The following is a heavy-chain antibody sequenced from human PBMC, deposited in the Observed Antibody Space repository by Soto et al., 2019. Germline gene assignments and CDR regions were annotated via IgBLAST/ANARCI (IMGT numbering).Heavy chain of an antibody. Sequence: GGSLRLSCAASGFTFSSYAMHWVRQAPGKGLEWVAVISYDGSNKYYADPVKGRFTISRDNSKNTLYLQMNSLRAEDTAVYYCARGHILTGDYYYYGMDVWGQGTTVTVSS. CDR1: GFTFSSYA. CDR3: ARGHILTGDYYYYGMDV. CDR2: ISYDGSNK. J-gene: IGHJ6*02. V-gene: IGHV3-30-3*01. D-gene: IGHD3-9*01.